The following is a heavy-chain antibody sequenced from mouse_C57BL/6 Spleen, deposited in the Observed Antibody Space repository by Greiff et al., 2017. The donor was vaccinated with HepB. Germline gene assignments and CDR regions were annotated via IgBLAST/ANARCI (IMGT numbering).Heavy chain of an antibody. J-gene: IGHJ2*01. Sequence: VQLQQSGPELVKPGASVKISCKASGYAFSSSWMNWVKQRPGKGLEWIGRIYPGDGDTNYNGKFKGKATLTADKSSSTAYMQLSSLTSEDSAVYFCARSGATVVAYGGYFDYWGQGTTLTVSS. CDR2: IYPGDGDT. CDR1: GYAFSSSW. D-gene: IGHD1-1*01. CDR3: ARSGATVVAYGGYFDY. V-gene: IGHV1-82*01.